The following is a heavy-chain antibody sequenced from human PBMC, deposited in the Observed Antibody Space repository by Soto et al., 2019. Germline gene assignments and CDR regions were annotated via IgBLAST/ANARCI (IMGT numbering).Heavy chain of an antibody. CDR2: TTDDGGRT. J-gene: IGHJ4*02. D-gene: IGHD3-10*01. Sequence: EVQLLESGGGLVEPGGSLRLSCTASGFSFSSYAMTWVRQAPGKGLEWVSSTTDDGGRTFYADSVKGRFTISRDNSNNRLYLQMNSRRAEDTALYCCAKGGGFGTGAYYNVAYWGQGTLVTVSS. V-gene: IGHV3-23*01. CDR1: GFSFSSYA. CDR3: AKGGGFGTGAYYNVAY.